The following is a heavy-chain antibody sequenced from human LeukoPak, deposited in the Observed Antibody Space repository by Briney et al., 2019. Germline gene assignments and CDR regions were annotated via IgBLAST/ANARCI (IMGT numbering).Heavy chain of an antibody. J-gene: IGHJ4*02. CDR2: MYYSGST. V-gene: IGHV4-39*01. Sequence: PSETLSLTCTVSGGSISTSRHYWGWIRQPPGKGLEWIGSMYYSGSTYYNPSLKSRVTISVDTYKSRFSLKLSSVTAADTAVYYCATTVTTRYYFDYWGQGTLVTASS. D-gene: IGHD4-17*01. CDR3: ATTVTTRYYFDY. CDR1: GGSISTSRHY.